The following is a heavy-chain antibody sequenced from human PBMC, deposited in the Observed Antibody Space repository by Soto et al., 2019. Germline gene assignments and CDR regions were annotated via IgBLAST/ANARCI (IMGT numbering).Heavy chain of an antibody. CDR1: GCTFSGYY. CDR3: ARSNRDGHSLRRRHFYYGMEV. J-gene: IGHJ6*02. CDR2: IGSSVGTR. Sequence: DGSLRLSGAACGCTFSGYYISWIRQAPGKGREWHSYIGSSVGTRYYADSVKGRCTISRDNAKKALYLQMKRLRAEDTAVYYCARSNRDGHSLRRRHFYYGMEVWGQGTTVTVSS. D-gene: IGHD5-12*01. V-gene: IGHV3-11*01.